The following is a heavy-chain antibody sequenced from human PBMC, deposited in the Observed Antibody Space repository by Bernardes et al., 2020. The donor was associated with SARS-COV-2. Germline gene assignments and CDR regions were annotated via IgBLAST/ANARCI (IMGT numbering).Heavy chain of an antibody. D-gene: IGHD3-22*01. J-gene: IGHJ5*02. CDR3: ARVGGYDTSGNYVRGWFDP. CDR2: TYSSGGT. V-gene: IGHV4-59*01. CDR1: GDSMRSYY. Sequence: SETLSLTCTVSGDSMRSYYWAWIRQPPGKGLEWIGYTYSSGGTNYNLSLKRRATISVDLSKNQFSLKLTSVNAADTAAYYCARVGGYDTSGNYVRGWFDPWGQGTLVTVSS.